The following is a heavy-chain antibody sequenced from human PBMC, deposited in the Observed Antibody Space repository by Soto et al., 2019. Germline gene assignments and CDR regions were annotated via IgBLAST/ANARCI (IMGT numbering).Heavy chain of an antibody. CDR1: GFIFSNYV. Sequence: EVQLVDSGGGLVQPGGSLRLSCADSGFIFSNYVMSWVRQAPGKGLEWVSSVSDSGGTSSYADSVKGRFTISRDNSKNTLYLQMNSLRAEDTAIYYCAKRPRALLTFDYWGQGTLVTVSS. CDR3: AKRPRALLTFDY. J-gene: IGHJ4*02. D-gene: IGHD1-26*01. CDR2: VSDSGGTS. V-gene: IGHV3-23*04.